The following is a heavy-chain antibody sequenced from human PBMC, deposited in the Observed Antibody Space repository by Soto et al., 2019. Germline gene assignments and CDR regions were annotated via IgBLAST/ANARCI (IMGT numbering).Heavy chain of an antibody. V-gene: IGHV3-33*01. CDR3: ARDWNTVTPSTFDY. Sequence: GGSLRHSCAASGFTFNNYGMHWVRQAPGKGLEWVAVIWNDGNGYYYANSVKGRFTISRDNSKNSLYLQMNSLRAEDTAVYYCARDWNTVTPSTFDYWGQGTLVTVSS. D-gene: IGHD4-17*01. CDR2: IWNDGNGY. CDR1: GFTFNNYG. J-gene: IGHJ4*02.